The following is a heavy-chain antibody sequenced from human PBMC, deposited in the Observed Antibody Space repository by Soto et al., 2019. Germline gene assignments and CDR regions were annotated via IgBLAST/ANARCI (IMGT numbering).Heavy chain of an antibody. CDR2: ISGSGGTTYT. D-gene: IGHD4-17*01. CDR3: AKGRDYGGNYRDY. J-gene: IGHJ4*02. Sequence: EVQLLESGGGLVQPGGSLRLSCAASGFTFSSYAMSWVRQAPGKGLEWVSAISGSGGTTYTYYADSVKGRFTISRDNSQNTLYLPMNSLRAEDTAVYYCAKGRDYGGNYRDYWGQGTLVTVSS. V-gene: IGHV3-23*01. CDR1: GFTFSSYA.